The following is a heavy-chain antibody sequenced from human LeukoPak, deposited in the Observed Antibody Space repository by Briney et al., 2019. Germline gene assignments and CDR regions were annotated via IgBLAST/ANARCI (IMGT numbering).Heavy chain of an antibody. J-gene: IGHJ4*02. D-gene: IGHD5-18*01. V-gene: IGHV4-34*01. CDR2: INHSGSP. CDR3: ARGSRGYSYGYTFDY. Sequence: SETLSLTCAVYGGSFSGYYWSWIRQPPGKGLEWIGEINHSGSPNYNPSLKSRVTISVDTSKNQFSLKLSSVTAADTAVYYCARGSRGYSYGYTFDYWGQGTLVTVSS. CDR1: GGSFSGYY.